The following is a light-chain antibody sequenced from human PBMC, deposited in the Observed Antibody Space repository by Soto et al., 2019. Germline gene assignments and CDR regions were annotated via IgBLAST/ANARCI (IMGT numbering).Light chain of an antibody. CDR2: RAS. V-gene: IGKV3-15*01. CDR3: QQYHNWPPWT. CDR1: QSVSTN. Sequence: EIVMTQSPGTLSVSPGERATLSCRGSQSVSTNLAWYQQKPGQAPRLLIYRASTRATGIPARFGGSGSGTEYTLTISSLQSEDFAVYFCQQYHNWPPWTFGQGTKVEVK. J-gene: IGKJ1*01.